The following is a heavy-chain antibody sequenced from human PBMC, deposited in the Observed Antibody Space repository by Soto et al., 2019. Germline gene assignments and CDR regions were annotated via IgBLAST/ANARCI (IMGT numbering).Heavy chain of an antibody. Sequence: QVQLVESGGGVVQPGRSLRLSCAASGFTFSSYGMHWVRQAPGKGLEWVAVISYDGSNKYYADSVKGRFTISRDNSKNTLYLQMNSLRAEDTDVYYCAKDLDPYGSGPFDYWGQGTLVTVSS. J-gene: IGHJ4*02. CDR1: GFTFSSYG. CDR3: AKDLDPYGSGPFDY. CDR2: ISYDGSNK. D-gene: IGHD3-10*01. V-gene: IGHV3-30*18.